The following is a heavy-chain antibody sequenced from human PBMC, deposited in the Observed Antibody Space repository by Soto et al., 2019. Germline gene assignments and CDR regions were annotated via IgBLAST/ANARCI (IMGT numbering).Heavy chain of an antibody. CDR3: ATGITMIVVVPFDY. V-gene: IGHV3-30*03. J-gene: IGHJ4*02. CDR1: GFTFSSYG. Sequence: GGSLRLSCAASGFTFSSYGMHWVRQAPGKGLEWVAVISYDGSNKYYADSVKGRFTISRDNSKNTLYLQMNSLRAEDTAVYYCATGITMIVVVPFDYWGQGTLVTVSS. D-gene: IGHD3-22*01. CDR2: ISYDGSNK.